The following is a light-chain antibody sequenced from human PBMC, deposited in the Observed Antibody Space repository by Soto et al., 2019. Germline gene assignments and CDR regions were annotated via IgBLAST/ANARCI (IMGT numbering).Light chain of an antibody. CDR3: QHYNSYSEA. J-gene: IGKJ1*01. CDR2: KAS. CDR1: QTISSW. V-gene: IGKV1-5*03. Sequence: DIQMTQSPSTLSGSVGDRATITCRASQTISSWLAWYQQKPGRAPKLLIYKASTLKSGVLSRFSGSGSGTEFTLTISSLQPDDFATYYCQHYNSYSEAFGQGTKVDIK.